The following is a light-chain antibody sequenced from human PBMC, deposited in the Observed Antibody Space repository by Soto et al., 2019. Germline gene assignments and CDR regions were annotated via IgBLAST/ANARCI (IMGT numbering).Light chain of an antibody. J-gene: IGKJ2*01. CDR3: QKYNSYSSFT. V-gene: IGKV1-5*01. CDR2: DAS. Sequence: DIQMTQSPSTLSASVGDRVTITCRASQSISSWLAWYQQKPGKAPKVLIYDASSLESGVPSRFSGSGSGTEFTLNISSLQPDDFATYYCQKYNSYSSFTFGQGTKLEIK. CDR1: QSISSW.